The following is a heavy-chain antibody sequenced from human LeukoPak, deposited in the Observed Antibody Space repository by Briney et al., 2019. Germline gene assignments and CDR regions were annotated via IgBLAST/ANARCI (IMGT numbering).Heavy chain of an antibody. V-gene: IGHV4-30-4*01. CDR2: IYYSGST. CDR3: AREKEVRGVIIGRWFDP. J-gene: IGHJ5*02. CDR1: GGSISSHY. D-gene: IGHD3-10*01. Sequence: PSETLSLTCSVSGGSISSHYWSWIRQPPGKGLEWIGYIYYSGSTYYNPSLKSRLTISVDTSKNQFSLKLSSVTAADAAVYYCAREKEVRGVIIGRWFDPWGQGTLVTVSS.